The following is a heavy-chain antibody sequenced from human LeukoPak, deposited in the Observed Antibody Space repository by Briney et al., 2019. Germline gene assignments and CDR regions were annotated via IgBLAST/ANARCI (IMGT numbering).Heavy chain of an antibody. Sequence: ASVKVSCKASGYTFTSYYVHWVRQAPGQGLEWMGIINASGGSTKYAKRFQGRVTMTRDTSTSTAYMELRSLRSDDTAVYYCARDLGYSSGWPSDFDYWGQGTLVTVSS. CDR3: ARDLGYSSGWPSDFDY. CDR2: INASGGST. CDR1: GYTFTSYY. V-gene: IGHV1-46*01. D-gene: IGHD6-19*01. J-gene: IGHJ4*02.